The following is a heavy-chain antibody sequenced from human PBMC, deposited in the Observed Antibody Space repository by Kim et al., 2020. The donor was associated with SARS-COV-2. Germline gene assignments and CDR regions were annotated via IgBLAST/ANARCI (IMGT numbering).Heavy chain of an antibody. CDR3: ARDVRQTTSY. Sequence: EKYYVDCVKGRFTISRDNAKNSLYLQMNNLRAEDTAVYYCARDVRQTTSYWGQGTLVTVSS. J-gene: IGHJ4*02. D-gene: IGHD2-2*01. CDR2: EK. V-gene: IGHV3-7*03.